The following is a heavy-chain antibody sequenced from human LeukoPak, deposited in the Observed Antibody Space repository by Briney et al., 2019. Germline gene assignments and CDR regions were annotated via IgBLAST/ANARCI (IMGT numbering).Heavy chain of an antibody. Sequence: GGSLRLSCAATGFTFSNYWMSWVRQAPGKGLEWAANISPDGSGTFYVDSVKGRFTISRDNPKNTLFVQMNSLRAEDTAVYYCAKSQTPGYCSGGSCYTAFDYWGQGTLVTVSS. CDR1: GFTFSNYW. J-gene: IGHJ4*02. CDR2: ISPDGSGT. V-gene: IGHV3-7*03. CDR3: AKSQTPGYCSGGSCYTAFDY. D-gene: IGHD2-15*01.